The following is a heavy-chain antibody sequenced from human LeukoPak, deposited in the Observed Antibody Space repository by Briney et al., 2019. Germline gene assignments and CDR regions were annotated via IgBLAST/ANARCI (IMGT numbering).Heavy chain of an antibody. J-gene: IGHJ4*02. CDR2: ITNSSSTI. CDR1: GFTFSRYS. CDR3: TTAKNDH. Sequence: PGGSLRLSCAASGFTFSRYSMNWARQAPGKGLEWVSYITNSSSTIFYADSVKGRFTISRDNAKNSLYLQMSSLRAEDTAVYYCTTAKNDHWGQGTLVTVSS. V-gene: IGHV3-48*04.